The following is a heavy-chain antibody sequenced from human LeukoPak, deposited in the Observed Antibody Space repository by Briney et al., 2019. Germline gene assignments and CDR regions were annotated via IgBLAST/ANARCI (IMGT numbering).Heavy chain of an antibody. Sequence: PSQTLSLTCAVSGGSISSGGYSWSWIRQPPGKGLEWIGYIYYSGSTYYNPSLKGRVTISVDTSKNQFSLKLSSVTAADTAVYYCARGVYDFWSGYSPYHDYWGQGTLVTVSS. D-gene: IGHD3-3*01. V-gene: IGHV4-30-4*07. CDR2: IYYSGST. J-gene: IGHJ4*02. CDR1: GGSISSGGYS. CDR3: ARGVYDFWSGYSPYHDY.